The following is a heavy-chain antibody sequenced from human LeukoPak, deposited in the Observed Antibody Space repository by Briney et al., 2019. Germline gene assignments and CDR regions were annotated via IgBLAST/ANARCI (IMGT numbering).Heavy chain of an antibody. Sequence: AGGSLRLSCAASGFTFSSYAMSWVRQAPGKRLEWVSAISGSGGSTYYADSVKGRFTISRDNSKNTLYLQMNSLRAEDTAVYYYAKSGGSYRTDFDYWGQGTLVTVSS. CDR1: GFTFSSYA. CDR2: ISGSGGST. V-gene: IGHV3-23*01. CDR3: AKSGGSYRTDFDY. D-gene: IGHD1-26*01. J-gene: IGHJ4*02.